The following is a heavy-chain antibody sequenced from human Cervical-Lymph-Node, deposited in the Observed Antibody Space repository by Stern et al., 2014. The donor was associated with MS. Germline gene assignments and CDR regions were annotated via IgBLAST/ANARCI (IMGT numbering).Heavy chain of an antibody. CDR1: GYTFTDYY. CDR3: AREGRRHNEYHYDY. Sequence: QLVQSGAEVKKPGASVKVSCKTSGYTFTDYYPHWVRQAPGQGLEWMGWINPNTGGAIYAQKFQGRVTMTRDTSISTAYMELRRLSSDDTAIYYCAREGRRHNEYHYDYWGQGTLVTVSS. CDR2: INPNTGGA. V-gene: IGHV1-2*02. D-gene: IGHD3-10*01. J-gene: IGHJ4*02.